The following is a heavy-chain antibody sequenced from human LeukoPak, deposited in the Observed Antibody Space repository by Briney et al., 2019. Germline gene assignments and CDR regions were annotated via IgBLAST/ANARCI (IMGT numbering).Heavy chain of an antibody. CDR2: ISYDGSNK. CDR1: GFTFSSYS. V-gene: IGHV3-30*18. Sequence: GGSLRLSCAASGFTFSSYSMHWVRQAPGKGLEWVAVISYDGSNKYYADSVKGRFTISRDNSKNTLYLQMNSLRAEDTAVYYCAKDRTVTTRYRAQVDYWGQGTLVTVSS. D-gene: IGHD4-17*01. J-gene: IGHJ4*02. CDR3: AKDRTVTTRYRAQVDY.